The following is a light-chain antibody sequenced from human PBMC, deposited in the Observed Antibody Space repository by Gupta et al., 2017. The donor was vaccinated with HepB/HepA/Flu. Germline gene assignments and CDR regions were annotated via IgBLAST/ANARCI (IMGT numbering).Light chain of an antibody. CDR2: GAS. CDR1: QSVSSN. J-gene: IGKJ1*01. V-gene: IGKV3-15*01. CDR3: QQYNNWPPWT. Sequence: EIVMTQSPATLSVSPGERATLSCRASQSVSSNLAWYQQKPGQAPRLLIYGASTRATGIPARFSGSGSGTEXTLTISXLQSEDFAVYYCQQYNNWPPWTFGXGTKVEIK.